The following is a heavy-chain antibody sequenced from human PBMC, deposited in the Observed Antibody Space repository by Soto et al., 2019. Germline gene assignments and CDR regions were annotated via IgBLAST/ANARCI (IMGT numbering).Heavy chain of an antibody. D-gene: IGHD3-16*01. CDR3: AADLPDWGAYAFDY. Sequence: EVQLVESGGGLVEPGGALRLSCAGSGFSFTYAWLNWVRQAPGQGLEWVGRIKSMPEGGTTDYAAPVKGRFTISRDDLGNTVYLQMNSLKTEDTAVYYCAADLPDWGAYAFDYWGQGTLVTVSP. J-gene: IGHJ4*02. CDR1: GFSFTYAW. V-gene: IGHV3-15*07. CDR2: IKSMPEGGTT.